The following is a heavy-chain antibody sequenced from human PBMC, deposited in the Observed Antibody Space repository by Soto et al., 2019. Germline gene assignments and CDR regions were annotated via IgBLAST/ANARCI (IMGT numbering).Heavy chain of an antibody. D-gene: IGHD6-6*01. CDR2: INSDGRSA. J-gene: IGHJ4*02. CDR3: ARGSVEFSSSSHDF. V-gene: IGHV3-74*01. Sequence: GGSLRLSCAASGFTFSRYWMHWVRQAPGEGQVWVSRINSDGRSATYADSVRGRFTISRDNAENTLYLQMNSLRAEDTAVYYCARGSVEFSSSSHDFWGQGT. CDR1: GFTFSRYW.